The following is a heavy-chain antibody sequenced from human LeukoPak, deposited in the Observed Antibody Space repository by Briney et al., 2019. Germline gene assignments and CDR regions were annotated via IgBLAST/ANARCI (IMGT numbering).Heavy chain of an antibody. Sequence: PSETLSLTCTVSGGSISSRSFYWGWIRQPPGQGLQWLGHIFHSGSTSYNSSFKSRVTILVATSKNQFFLEVNSVTAADTAMYYCARVATSLGGYYFDHWGQGILVTVSS. J-gene: IGHJ4*02. V-gene: IGHV4-39*07. CDR1: GGSISSRSFY. D-gene: IGHD3-3*01. CDR2: IFHSGST. CDR3: ARVATSLGGYYFDH.